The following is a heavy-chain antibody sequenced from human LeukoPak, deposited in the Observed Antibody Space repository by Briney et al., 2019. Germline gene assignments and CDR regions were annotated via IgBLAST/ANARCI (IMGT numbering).Heavy chain of an antibody. V-gene: IGHV4-34*01. D-gene: IGHD2-2*01. Sequence: SETLSLTCAVYGGSFCGYYWSWIRQPPGKGLEWIGEINHSGSTNYNPSLKSRVTISVDTSKNQFSLKLSSVTAADTAVYYCARGQRRIVVVPAAHPNWFDPWGQGTLVTVSS. J-gene: IGHJ5*02. CDR3: ARGQRRIVVVPAAHPNWFDP. CDR2: INHSGST. CDR1: GGSFCGYY.